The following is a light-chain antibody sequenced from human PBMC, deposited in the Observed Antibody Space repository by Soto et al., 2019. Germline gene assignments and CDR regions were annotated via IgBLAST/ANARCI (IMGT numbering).Light chain of an antibody. CDR2: GAS. CDR3: QQYGSPLT. V-gene: IGKV3-20*01. CDR1: QSVSSRY. Sequence: EIVLTQAPGTLSLSPGERASLSCRASQSVSSRYLAWYQQKPGQAPRLLIYGASSRAAGIPDRFSGSGSGTDFTLTISRLEPEDFAVYYCQQYGSPLTFGGGTKVEIK. J-gene: IGKJ4*01.